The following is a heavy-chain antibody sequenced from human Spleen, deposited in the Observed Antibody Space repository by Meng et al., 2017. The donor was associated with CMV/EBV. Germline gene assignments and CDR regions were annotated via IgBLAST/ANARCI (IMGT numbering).Heavy chain of an antibody. J-gene: IGHJ4*02. V-gene: IGHV3-20*04. CDR2: INWNGGST. Sequence: GESLKISCAASGFTFDDYGMSWVRQAPGKGLEWVSGINWNGGSTGYADSVKGRFTISRDNAKNSLYLQMNSLRAEDTAVYYCLEESGSADYWGQGTLVTVSS. CDR3: LEESGSADY. CDR1: GFTFDDYG. D-gene: IGHD1-1*01.